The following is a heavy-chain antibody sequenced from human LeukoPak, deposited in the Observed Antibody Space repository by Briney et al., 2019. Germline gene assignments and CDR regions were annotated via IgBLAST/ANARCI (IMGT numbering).Heavy chain of an antibody. CDR2: IYCGGST. Sequence: KAWGTLCLTCTASGGSVSSYYRSWVRQPPGKGLEWVWDIYCGGSTNYNPSLKGRVTISGDTSKNQFSLNMNSVSAADTAVYYCARGQRGSRGYYDYYSGMDVWGQETTLTVSS. J-gene: IGHJ6*02. CDR1: GGSVSSYY. V-gene: IGHV4-59*02. CDR3: ARGQRGSRGYYDYYSGMDV. D-gene: IGHD2-15*01.